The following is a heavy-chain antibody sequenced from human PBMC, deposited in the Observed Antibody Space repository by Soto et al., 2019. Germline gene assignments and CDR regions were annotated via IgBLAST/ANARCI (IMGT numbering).Heavy chain of an antibody. J-gene: IGHJ6*02. CDR3: ARQGLDYDILTAYGTVFSSISLNYYYGMDV. D-gene: IGHD3-9*01. Sequence: GESLKISCKGSGYSFTSYWIGWVRQMPGKGLEWMGIIYPGDSDTRYSPSFQGQVTISADKSISTAYLQWSSLKASDTAMYYCARQGLDYDILTAYGTVFSSISLNYYYGMDVWGQGTTVTVSS. V-gene: IGHV5-51*01. CDR2: IYPGDSDT. CDR1: GYSFTSYW.